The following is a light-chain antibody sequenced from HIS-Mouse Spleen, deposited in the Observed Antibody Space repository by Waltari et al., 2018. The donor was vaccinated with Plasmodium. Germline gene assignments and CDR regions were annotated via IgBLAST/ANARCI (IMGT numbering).Light chain of an antibody. J-gene: IGLJ2*01. CDR1: SSDVGSYNL. CDR3: CSYAGSSTFVV. V-gene: IGLV2-23*03. CDR2: EGS. Sequence: QSALTQPASVSGSPGQSITISCPGTSSDVGSYNLVSWYQQHPGKAPKLTIYEGSKRPSGVSNRFSGSKSGNTASLTISGLQAEDEADYYCCSYAGSSTFVVFGGGTKLTVL.